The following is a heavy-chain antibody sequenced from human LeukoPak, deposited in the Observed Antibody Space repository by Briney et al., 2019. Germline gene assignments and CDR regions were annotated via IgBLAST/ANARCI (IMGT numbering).Heavy chain of an antibody. CDR1: GFIFSGYG. Sequence: HSGGSLRLSCAASGFIFSGYGMHWVRQAPGKGLEWVALISHDGNHKNYADSVKGRFTISKDNSKNTLYLQMTSLRVEDTAVYFCAKDRIVISFGDVSKHWGQGTLVTVSS. CDR2: ISHDGNHK. D-gene: IGHD3-10*01. J-gene: IGHJ1*01. CDR3: AKDRIVISFGDVSKH. V-gene: IGHV3-30*18.